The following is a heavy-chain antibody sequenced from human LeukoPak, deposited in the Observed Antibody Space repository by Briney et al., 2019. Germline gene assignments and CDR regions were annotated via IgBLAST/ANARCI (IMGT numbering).Heavy chain of an antibody. CDR2: ISGSGGST. CDR3: AKGNSGWYDY. CDR1: GFTFSSYA. V-gene: IGHV3-23*01. Sequence: GGSLRLSCAASGFTFSSYAMSWVRQAPGKGPEWVSRISGSGGSTYYADSVKGRFTISRDNSKNTLYMQMNSLRAEDTAVYYCAKGNSGWYDYWGQGTLVTVSS. J-gene: IGHJ4*02. D-gene: IGHD6-19*01.